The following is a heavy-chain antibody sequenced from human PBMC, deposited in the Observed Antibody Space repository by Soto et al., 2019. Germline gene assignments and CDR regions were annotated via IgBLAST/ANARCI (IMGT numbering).Heavy chain of an antibody. CDR3: ATYRGDPKLAFDI. Sequence: SETLSLTCTVSGGSISSGGYYWSWIRQHPGKGLEWIGYIYYSGTTYYNPSLRSRVTISVDTSKNQFSLKLSSVTAADTAVYYCATYRGDPKLAFDIWGQGTMVTVSS. V-gene: IGHV4-31*03. CDR2: IYYSGTT. CDR1: GGSISSGGYY. D-gene: IGHD2-21*01. J-gene: IGHJ3*02.